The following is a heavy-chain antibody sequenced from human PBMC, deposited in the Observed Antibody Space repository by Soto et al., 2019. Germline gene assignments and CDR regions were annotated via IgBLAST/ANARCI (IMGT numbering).Heavy chain of an antibody. Sequence: SVKVSCKASGGTFSSYAISWVLQAPGQGLEWMGGIIPIFGTANYAQKFQGRVTITADESTSTAYMELSSLRSEDTAVYYCARGPYGSGSYFEVVTPGRRYGMDVWGQGTTVTVSS. D-gene: IGHD3-10*01. CDR2: IIPIFGTA. J-gene: IGHJ6*02. V-gene: IGHV1-69*13. CDR3: ARGPYGSGSYFEVVTPGRRYGMDV. CDR1: GGTFSSYA.